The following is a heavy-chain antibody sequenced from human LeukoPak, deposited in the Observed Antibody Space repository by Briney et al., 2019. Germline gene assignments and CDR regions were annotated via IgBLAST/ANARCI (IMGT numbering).Heavy chain of an antibody. V-gene: IGHV3-23*01. D-gene: IGHD3-16*01. CDR1: GLTFSSYA. CDR3: AKETRGGSCGILDY. J-gene: IGHJ4*02. CDR2: ISSNGGGT. Sequence: PGGSLRLSCAASGLTFSSYAMTWVRQAPGKGLDWVSTISSNGGGTYYAESVRGRFTISRDNSKNTVFLQMNSLRAEDTAVYYCAKETRGGSCGILDYWGQGTLVTVSS.